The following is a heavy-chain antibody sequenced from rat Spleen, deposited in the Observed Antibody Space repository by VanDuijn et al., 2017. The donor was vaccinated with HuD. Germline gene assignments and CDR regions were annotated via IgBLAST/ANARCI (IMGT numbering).Heavy chain of an antibody. D-gene: IGHD1-11*01. V-gene: IGHV2S61*01. CDR3: ARPLTTEGFPFDY. CDR2: IWGNGNT. Sequence: QVQLKESGPGLVQPSQTLSLTCTVSGFSLTSYHVSWVRQPPGKGLEGMGVIWGNGNTNYNSALKSRLSISRDTSKSQVFLKMNNLQTEDTAMYFCARPLTTEGFPFDYWGQGVMVTVSS. J-gene: IGHJ2*01. CDR1: GFSLTSYH.